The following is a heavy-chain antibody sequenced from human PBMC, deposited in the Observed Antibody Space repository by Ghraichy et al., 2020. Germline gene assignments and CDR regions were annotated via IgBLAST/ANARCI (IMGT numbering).Heavy chain of an antibody. CDR3: ATNRRSSFDY. J-gene: IGHJ4*02. CDR2: FDPEHGET. Sequence: ASVKVSCKVSGYTFNELSMDWVRQAPGKGLEWMGGFDPEHGETIYAQKFQGRVTMTEDSSTDTAYMELSSLTSEDTAVYYCATNRRSSFDYWGQGTLVTVSS. D-gene: IGHD6-13*01. V-gene: IGHV1-24*01. CDR1: GYTFNELS.